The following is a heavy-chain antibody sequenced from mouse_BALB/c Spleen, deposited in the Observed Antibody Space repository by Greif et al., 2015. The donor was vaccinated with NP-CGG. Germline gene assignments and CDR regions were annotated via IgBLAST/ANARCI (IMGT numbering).Heavy chain of an antibody. V-gene: IGHV1-7*01. J-gene: IGHJ2*01. CDR3: ARRDSSGYGY. CDR2: INPSTGYT. D-gene: IGHD3-2*01. Sequence: QVQLQQSGAELAKPGASVKMSCKASGYTFTSYWMHWVKQRPGQGLEWIGYINPSTGYTEYNQKFKDKATLTADKSSSTAYMQLSSLTSEDSAFYYCARRDSSGYGYWGQGTTLTVSS. CDR1: GYTFTSYW.